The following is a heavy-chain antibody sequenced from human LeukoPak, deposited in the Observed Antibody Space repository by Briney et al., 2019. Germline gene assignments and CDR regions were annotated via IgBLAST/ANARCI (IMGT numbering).Heavy chain of an antibody. J-gene: IGHJ3*02. CDR3: ARDMAYVYAFDI. Sequence: PSETLSLTCTVSGGSISSYYWSWIRQPPGKGLEWIGYIYYSGSTNYNPSLKSRVTISVDTSKNQFSLKLSSVTAADTAVYYCARDMAYVYAFDIWGQGTMVTVSS. CDR2: IYYSGST. V-gene: IGHV4-59*01. D-gene: IGHD3-16*01. CDR1: GGSISSYY.